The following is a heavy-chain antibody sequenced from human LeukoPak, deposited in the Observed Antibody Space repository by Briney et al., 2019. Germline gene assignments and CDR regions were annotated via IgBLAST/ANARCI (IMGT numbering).Heavy chain of an antibody. CDR1: GYSISSGYY. CDR3: ARIYSNYALGDY. CDR2: IYHSGST. D-gene: IGHD4-11*01. V-gene: IGHV4-38-2*01. J-gene: IGHJ4*02. Sequence: SETLSLTCAVSGYSISSGYYWGWIRQPPGKVLEWIGSIYHSGSTYYNPPLKSRLTISVHTSKNQFSLKLSSVTAADTAVYYCARIYSNYALGDYWGQGTLVTVSS.